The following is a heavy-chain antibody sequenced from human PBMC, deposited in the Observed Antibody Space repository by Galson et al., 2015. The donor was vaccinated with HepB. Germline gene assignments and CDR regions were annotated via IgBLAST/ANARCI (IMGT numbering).Heavy chain of an antibody. CDR1: GFTFSTYG. V-gene: IGHV3-30*18. CDR3: AKGREVLGDYGWLDP. J-gene: IGHJ5*02. D-gene: IGHD2-21*01. CDR2: ISYNGGNE. Sequence: SLRLSCAASGFTFSTYGMHWVRQAPGKGLEWVAVISYNGGNEYYADSVKGRFTISRDNSKNTLYLQMHGLRLEDTALYYCAKGREVLGDYGWLDPWGQGTLVTVSS.